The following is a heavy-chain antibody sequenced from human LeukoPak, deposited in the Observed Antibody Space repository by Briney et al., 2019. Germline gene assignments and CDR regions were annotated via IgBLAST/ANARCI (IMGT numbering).Heavy chain of an antibody. CDR1: GFTFSNYA. Sequence: GGSLRLSCAASGFTFSNYAMHWVRQAPGKGLEYVSAISTNGGHTYYADSVQGRFTISRDDSKNTLYLQMSSLRAEDTALYYCVKDLLGYCSSTSCYATGPFDYWGQGTLVTVSS. CDR2: ISTNGGHT. D-gene: IGHD2-2*01. V-gene: IGHV3-64D*09. J-gene: IGHJ4*02. CDR3: VKDLLGYCSSTSCYATGPFDY.